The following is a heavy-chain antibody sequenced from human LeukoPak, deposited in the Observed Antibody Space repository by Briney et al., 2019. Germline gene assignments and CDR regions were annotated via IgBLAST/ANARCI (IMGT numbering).Heavy chain of an antibody. CDR2: INPNSGGT. V-gene: IGHV1-2*06. CDR1: GYSFTGYY. Sequence: ASVKVSCKASGYSFTGYYMHWVRQAPGQGLEWMGRINPNSGGTNYAQKFQGRVTMTRDTSISTAYMELSRLRSDDTAVYYCARGKSLLDAFYIWGQGKMVTVSS. CDR3: ARGKSLLDAFYI. J-gene: IGHJ3*02.